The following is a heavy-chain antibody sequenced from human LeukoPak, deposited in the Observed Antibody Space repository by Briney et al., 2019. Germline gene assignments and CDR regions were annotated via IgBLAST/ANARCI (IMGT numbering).Heavy chain of an antibody. Sequence: GGSLRLSCAASGFTFSSYAMHWVRQAPGKGLEWVAVISYDGSNKYYADSVKGRFAISRDNSKNTLYLQMNSLRAEDTAVYYCEWSGYSSSSWYYLDYWGQGTLVTVSS. CDR2: ISYDGSNK. CDR3: EWSGYSSSSWYYLDY. V-gene: IGHV3-30*09. J-gene: IGHJ4*02. CDR1: GFTFSSYA. D-gene: IGHD6-13*01.